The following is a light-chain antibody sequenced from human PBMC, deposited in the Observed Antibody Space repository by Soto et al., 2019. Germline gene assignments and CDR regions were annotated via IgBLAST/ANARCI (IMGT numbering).Light chain of an antibody. CDR1: QNIFNY. CDR3: QQYEDLPLT. CDR2: DAS. J-gene: IGKJ4*01. V-gene: IGKV1-33*01. Sequence: DVQLTQSPSTLPASVGDRVAITCQATQNIFNYLNWFQQRPGKTPQLLISDASHLEPGVPSRFSGQRSGTDFTLIISDLQPGDFATYFCQQYEDLPLTFGGGTRVEV.